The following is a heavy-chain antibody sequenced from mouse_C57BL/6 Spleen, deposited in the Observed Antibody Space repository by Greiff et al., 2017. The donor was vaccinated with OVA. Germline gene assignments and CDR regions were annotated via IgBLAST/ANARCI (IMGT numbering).Heavy chain of an antibody. D-gene: IGHD4-1*01. V-gene: IGHV14-4*01. J-gene: IGHJ2*01. CDR3: TITGTDY. CDR1: GFNIKDDY. CDR2: IDPENGDT. Sequence: EVQLQQSGAELVRPGASVKLSCTASGFNIKDDYMHWVKQRPEQGLEWIGWIDPENGDTEYASKFQGKATIKADTSSNTAYLQLSSLTSEDTAVYDCTITGTDYGGQGTTLTVSS.